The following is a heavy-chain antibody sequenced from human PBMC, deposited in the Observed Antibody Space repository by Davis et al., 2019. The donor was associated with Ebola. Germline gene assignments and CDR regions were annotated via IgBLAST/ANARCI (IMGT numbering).Heavy chain of an antibody. J-gene: IGHJ4*02. CDR2: IKQDGSEK. D-gene: IGHD6-13*01. CDR3: AKDRTSSSWYESGY. V-gene: IGHV3-7*03. CDR1: GFTFSSYW. Sequence: GESLKISCAASGFTFSSYWMSWVRQAPGKGLEWVANIKQDGSEKYYVDSVKGRFTISRDNAKNSLYLQMNSLRAEDTAVYYCAKDRTSSSWYESGYWGQGTLVTVSS.